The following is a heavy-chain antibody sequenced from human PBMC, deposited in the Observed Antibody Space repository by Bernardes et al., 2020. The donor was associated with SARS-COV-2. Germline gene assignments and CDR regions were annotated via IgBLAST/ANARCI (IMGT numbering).Heavy chain of an antibody. D-gene: IGHD3-22*01. CDR3: ARLREDGYYSNHYYGMDV. CDR1: DGSISSSNW. Sequence: SETLSLTCAVSDGSISSSNWWSWVRQPPGKGLEWIGEIYHSGSTNYNPSLKSRVTISVDKSKNQFSLKLSSVTAADTAVYYCARLREDGYYSNHYYGMDVWGQGTTVTVSS. V-gene: IGHV4-4*02. CDR2: IYHSGST. J-gene: IGHJ6*02.